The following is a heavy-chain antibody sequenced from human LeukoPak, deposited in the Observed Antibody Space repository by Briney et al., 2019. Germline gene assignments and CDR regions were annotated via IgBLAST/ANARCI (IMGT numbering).Heavy chain of an antibody. J-gene: IGHJ4*02. CDR3: ARDGIAAAGQSDY. CDR2: INPNSGGT. CDR1: GYTFTGYY. Sequence: ASVKVSCKASGYTFTGYYMHWVRQAPGQGLEWMGWINPNSGGTNYAQKSQGRVTMTRDTSISTAYMELSRLRSDDTAVYYCARDGIAAAGQSDYWGQGTLVTVSS. V-gene: IGHV1-2*02. D-gene: IGHD6-13*01.